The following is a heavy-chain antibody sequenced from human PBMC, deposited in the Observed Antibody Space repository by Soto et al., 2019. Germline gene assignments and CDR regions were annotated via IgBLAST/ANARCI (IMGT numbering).Heavy chain of an antibody. CDR2: IIPVFGTP. Sequence: QVQLEQSGSEVKKSGSSVKVSCKASGYSFSSHAITWVRQAPGQGLEWMGGIIPVFGTPSYAQKFQGRVTISAAKSTNTSYLELRSLRSEATAVYYCARGGALSTSWYWGDGLDSWGQGTQVSVSS. J-gene: IGHJ4*02. V-gene: IGHV1-69*06. CDR1: GYSFSSHA. CDR3: ARGGALSTSWYWGDGLDS. D-gene: IGHD6-13*01.